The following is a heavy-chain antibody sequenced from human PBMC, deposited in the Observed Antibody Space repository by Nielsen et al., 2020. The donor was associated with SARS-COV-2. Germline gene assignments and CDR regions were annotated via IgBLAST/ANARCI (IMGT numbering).Heavy chain of an antibody. CDR2: ISSSSSYI. V-gene: IGHV3-21*01. Sequence: WIRQPPGKGLEWVSSISSSSSYIYYADSVKGRFTISRDNSKNTLYLQMNSLRAEDTAVYYCARDIVVVPAVGGYYYYGMDVWGQGTTVTVSS. D-gene: IGHD2-2*01. CDR3: ARDIVVVPAVGGYYYYGMDV. J-gene: IGHJ6*02.